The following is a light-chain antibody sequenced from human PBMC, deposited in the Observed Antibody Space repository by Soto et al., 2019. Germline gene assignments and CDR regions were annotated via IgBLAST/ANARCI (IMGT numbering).Light chain of an antibody. V-gene: IGKV3-20*01. CDR1: QSLSSNY. CDR2: DAS. Sequence: EIVLTQSPGTLSLSPGERATLSCRASQSLSSNYLTWYQQKPGQAPRVLLFDASNSATGIPDRFRGSGSGTDFTLTISRLEPEDFAVYYCQQYEYTSSPWTFGQGTKVEIK. CDR3: QQYEYTSSPWT. J-gene: IGKJ1*01.